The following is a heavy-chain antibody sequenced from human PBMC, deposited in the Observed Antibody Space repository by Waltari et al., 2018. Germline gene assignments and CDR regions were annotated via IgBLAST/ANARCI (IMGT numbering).Heavy chain of an antibody. D-gene: IGHD2-15*01. V-gene: IGHV4-39*07. CDR2: IYYIGST. J-gene: IGHJ4*02. CDR1: GGSISSSSYN. Sequence: QLQLQESGPGLVKPSETLSLTCTVSGGSISSSSYNWGWIRQPPGKGLEWIGSIYYIGSTYYNPSLKSRVSISIDTSKNQFSLRLNSVTAADTAVYYCARLLSRLYCNGGTCYYFDYWGQGILVTVSS. CDR3: ARLLSRLYCNGGTCYYFDY.